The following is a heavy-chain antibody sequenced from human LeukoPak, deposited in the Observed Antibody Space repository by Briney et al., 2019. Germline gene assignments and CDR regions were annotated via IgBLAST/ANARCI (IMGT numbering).Heavy chain of an antibody. J-gene: IGHJ3*02. CDR2: ISSSSSYI. CDR1: GFTFSDYE. Sequence: GGSLRLSCAASGFTFSDYEMNWVRQAPGKGLEWVSSISSSSSYIYYADSVKGRFTISRDNAKNSLYLQMNSLRAEDTAVYYCARERGIVGASHDAFDIWGQGTMVTVSS. D-gene: IGHD1-26*01. V-gene: IGHV3-21*01. CDR3: ARERGIVGASHDAFDI.